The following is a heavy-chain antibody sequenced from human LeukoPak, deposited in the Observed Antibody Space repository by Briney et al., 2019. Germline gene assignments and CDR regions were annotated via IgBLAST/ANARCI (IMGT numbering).Heavy chain of an antibody. V-gene: IGHV1-18*01. D-gene: IGHD6-19*01. CDR3: AREGYNSGWYYVGKDYYGMDV. J-gene: IGHJ6*02. CDR1: GYTFTSYG. CDR2: ISAYNGNT. Sequence: GASVKVSCKASGYTFTSYGISWVRQAPGQGLEWMGWISAYNGNTNYAQKLQGRVTMTTDTSTSTAYMELRSLRSDDTAVYYCAREGYNSGWYYVGKDYYGMDVWGQGTTVTVSS.